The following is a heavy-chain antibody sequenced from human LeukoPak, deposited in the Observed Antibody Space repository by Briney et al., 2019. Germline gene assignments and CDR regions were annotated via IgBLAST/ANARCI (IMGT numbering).Heavy chain of an antibody. CDR2: IYSDNT. J-gene: IGHJ3*02. V-gene: IGHV3-53*01. CDR1: GFTVSSNS. D-gene: IGHD3-10*01. CDR3: ASRRSALWFGTHVPSAFDI. Sequence: GGSLRLSCTVSGFTVSSNSMSWVRQAPGKGLEWVSFIYSDNTHYSDSVKGRFTISRDNSKNTLYLQMNSLRAEDTAVYYCASRRSALWFGTHVPSAFDIWGQGTMVTVSS.